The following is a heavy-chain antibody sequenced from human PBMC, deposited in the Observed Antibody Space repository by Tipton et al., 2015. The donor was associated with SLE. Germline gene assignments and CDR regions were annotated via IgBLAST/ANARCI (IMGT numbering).Heavy chain of an antibody. Sequence: TLSLTCTVSGGSISSGGYYWSWIRQHLGKGLEWIGNIYYSGIAYYNPSLQSRLTISVDTSKNQFSLSLSSVTAADTAVYFCARMPTTFGPYFDYWGQGTPVTVSS. D-gene: IGHD5-24*01. V-gene: IGHV4-31*03. CDR2: IYYSGIA. CDR3: ARMPTTFGPYFDY. CDR1: GGSISSGGYY. J-gene: IGHJ4*02.